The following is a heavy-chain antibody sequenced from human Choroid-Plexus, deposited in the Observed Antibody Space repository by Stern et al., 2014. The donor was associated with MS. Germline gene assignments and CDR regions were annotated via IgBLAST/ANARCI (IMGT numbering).Heavy chain of an antibody. J-gene: IGHJ5*02. CDR1: GFTFGSCA. CDR3: AKDRQYLTYFFDH. Sequence: VQLVEPGGGVVQPGRPLRLSCVVSGFTFGSCAMHWVRQAPGKGLEWVAGVSYDGSNKYYADSVKGRFTISRDNSQNTLYMQMSSLRPEDTAVYYCAKDRQYLTYFFDHWGQGSLVTVSS. V-gene: IGHV3-30*18. CDR2: VSYDGSNK. D-gene: IGHD2/OR15-2a*01.